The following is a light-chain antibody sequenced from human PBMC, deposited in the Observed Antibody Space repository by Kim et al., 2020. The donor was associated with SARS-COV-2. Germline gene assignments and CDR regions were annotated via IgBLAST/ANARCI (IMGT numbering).Light chain of an antibody. CDR3: QEYSSYSLV. V-gene: IGKV1-5*01. J-gene: IGKJ5*01. CDR2: DAS. Sequence: ASVGDRVTITCRANQNVNIWLAWYQHKPGKAPEVLISDASSLKRGVPSRFSGNGSRTEFTLTITSLQPDDFATYYCQEYSSYSLVFGQGTRLEIK. CDR1: QNVNIW.